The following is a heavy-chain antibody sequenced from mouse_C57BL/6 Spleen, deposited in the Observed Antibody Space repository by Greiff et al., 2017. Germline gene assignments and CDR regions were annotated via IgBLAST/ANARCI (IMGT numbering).Heavy chain of an antibody. CDR3: ARQGIYGSSYWYFDV. Sequence: VMLVESGGDLVKPGGSLKLSCAASGFTFRSYGMSWVRQTPDKRLEWVATISSGGSYTYYPDSVKGRFTISRDNAKNTLYLQMSSLKSEDTAMYYWARQGIYGSSYWYFDVWGTGTTVTVSS. J-gene: IGHJ1*03. D-gene: IGHD1-1*01. CDR1: GFTFRSYG. V-gene: IGHV5-6*01. CDR2: ISSGGSYT.